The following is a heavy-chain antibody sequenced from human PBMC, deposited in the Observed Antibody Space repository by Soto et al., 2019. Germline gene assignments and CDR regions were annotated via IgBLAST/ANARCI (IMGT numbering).Heavy chain of an antibody. CDR1: GGTISSSSYY. CDR2: IYYSGST. CDR3: ARQGVRGVIITDQPYFDY. J-gene: IGHJ4*02. Sequence: SETLSLTCTVSGGTISSSSYYWGWIRQPPGKGLEWIGSIYYSGSTYYNPSLKSRVTISVDTSKNQFSLKLSSVTAADTAVYYCARQGVRGVIITDQPYFDYWGQGTLVTVS. D-gene: IGHD3-10*01. V-gene: IGHV4-39*01.